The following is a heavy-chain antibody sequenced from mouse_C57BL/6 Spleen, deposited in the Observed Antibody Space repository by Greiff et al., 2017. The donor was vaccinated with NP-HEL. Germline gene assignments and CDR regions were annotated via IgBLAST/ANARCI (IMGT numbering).Heavy chain of an antibody. D-gene: IGHD2-5*01. CDR1: GYTFTDYN. CDR3: ARRGYSNHWYFDV. CDR2: INPNNGGT. V-gene: IGHV1-18*01. Sequence: VQLQQSGPELVKPGASVKIPCKASGYTFTDYNMDWVKQSHGKSLEWIGDINPNNGGTIYNQKFKGKATLTVDKSSSTAYMELRSLTSEDTAVYYCARRGYSNHWYFDVWGTGTTGTVSS. J-gene: IGHJ1*03.